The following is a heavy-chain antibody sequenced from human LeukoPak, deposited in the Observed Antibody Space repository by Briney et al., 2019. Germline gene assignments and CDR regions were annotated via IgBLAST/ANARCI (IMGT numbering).Heavy chain of an antibody. V-gene: IGHV6-1*01. Sequence: SQTLSLTCAISGDRVSSNGAAWNWIGQSPSRGLEWLGRTYYRSQWYDDYAVSVRSRITINPDTSKNQFSLELNSVTPEDTAVYYCVRELEISSPLHFDLWGQGTLVTVSS. J-gene: IGHJ4*02. CDR2: TYYRSQWYD. CDR1: GDRVSSNGAA. D-gene: IGHD3-3*02. CDR3: VRELEISSPLHFDL.